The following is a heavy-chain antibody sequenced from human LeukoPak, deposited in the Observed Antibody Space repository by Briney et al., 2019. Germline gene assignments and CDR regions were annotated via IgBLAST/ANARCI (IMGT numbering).Heavy chain of an antibody. D-gene: IGHD3-10*01. J-gene: IGHJ4*02. CDR1: GYTFTSYG. CDR2: ISAYNGNT. CDR3: ASLRGYYGSVPTFYFDF. Sequence: ASVKVSCKASGYTFTSYGISWVRQAPGQGLEWMGWISAYNGNTNYAQKLQGRVTMTTDTSTSTAYMELRSLRSDDTAVYYCASLRGYYGSVPTFYFDFWGRGPLVTVS. V-gene: IGHV1-18*01.